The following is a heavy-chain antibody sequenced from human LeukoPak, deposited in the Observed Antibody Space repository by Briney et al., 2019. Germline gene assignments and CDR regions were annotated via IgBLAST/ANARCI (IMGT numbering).Heavy chain of an antibody. J-gene: IGHJ4*02. CDR3: ARLAAISGSDYPDD. CDR1: GVSISSYY. D-gene: IGHD1-26*01. V-gene: IGHV4-59*08. Sequence: PSETLSLTCTVSGVSISSYYWSWIRQPPGKGLEWIGYIFYSGNTIYNPSLRSRVTISADTSKNHFSLRLRSVTAADTAVYYCARLAAISGSDYPDDWGQGTPVTLSS. CDR2: IFYSGNT.